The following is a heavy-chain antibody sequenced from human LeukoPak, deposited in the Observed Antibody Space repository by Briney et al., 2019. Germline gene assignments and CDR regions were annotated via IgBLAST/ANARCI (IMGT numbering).Heavy chain of an antibody. J-gene: IGHJ4*02. CDR2: ITPSNGVT. CDR3: AGEVAATLFFDS. V-gene: IGHV1-46*01. CDR1: RYTFTGYY. D-gene: IGHD2-15*01. Sequence: ASVKVSCKASRYTFTGYYIHWMRQAPGQGLEWMGIITPSNGVTSYAWNFRGRITMTRDTSTSTVYMDLNSLKSDDTAVYYCAGEVAATLFFDSWGQGTLVTVSS.